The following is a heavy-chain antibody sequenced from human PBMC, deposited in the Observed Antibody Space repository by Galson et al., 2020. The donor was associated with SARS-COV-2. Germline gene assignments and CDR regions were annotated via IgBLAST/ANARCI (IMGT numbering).Heavy chain of an antibody. CDR2: ISYDGSNK. D-gene: IGHD2-21*01. J-gene: IGHJ3*02. CDR3: ARSEIALYAFDI. V-gene: IGHV3-30*04. Sequence: GLEWVAVISYDGSNKYYADSVKGRFTISRDNSKNTLYLQMNSLRAEDTAVYYCARSEIALYAFDIWGQGTMVTVSS.